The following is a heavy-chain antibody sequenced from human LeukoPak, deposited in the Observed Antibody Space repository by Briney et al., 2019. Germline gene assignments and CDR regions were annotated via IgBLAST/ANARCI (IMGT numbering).Heavy chain of an antibody. CDR2: IKQDGSEK. D-gene: IGHD3-22*01. CDR3: ARVMRYYYDSSGYYFPMVYYFDY. Sequence: GGSLRLSCAASGFTFSSYWMSWVRQAPGKGLEWVANIKQDGSEKYVDSVKGRFTISRDNAKNSLYLQMNSLRGEDTTVYYCARVMRYYYDSSGYYFPMVYYFDYWGQGTLVTVSS. CDR1: GFTFSSYW. V-gene: IGHV3-7*01. J-gene: IGHJ4*02.